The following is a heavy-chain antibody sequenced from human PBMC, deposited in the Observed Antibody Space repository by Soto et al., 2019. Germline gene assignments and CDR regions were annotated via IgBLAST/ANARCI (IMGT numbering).Heavy chain of an antibody. CDR2: IYTSGST. CDR3: ARGGIQLSYAFDY. J-gene: IGHJ4*02. Sequence: SETLSLTCSVSGTSVSNYYWSWIRQPAGKGLEHIGRIYTSGSTSYNPSLKSRVTMSMDTSQTQIYLNLTSVTAADTAVYYCARGGIQLSYAFDYWGQGILVTVSS. D-gene: IGHD5-18*01. CDR1: GTSVSNYY. V-gene: IGHV4-4*07.